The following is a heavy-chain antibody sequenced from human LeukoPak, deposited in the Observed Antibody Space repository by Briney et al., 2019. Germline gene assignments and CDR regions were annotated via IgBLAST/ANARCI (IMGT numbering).Heavy chain of an antibody. CDR2: INPNSGGT. D-gene: IGHD4-23*01. CDR1: GYTFTGYY. CDR3: ARDLYGGTSATFDY. Sequence: ASVKVSCKASGYTFTGYYMHWVRQAPGQGLEWMGWINPNSGGTYYAQKSQGRVTMTSDTSISTAYMELSRLRSDNTAVYYCARDLYGGTSATFDYWGQGTLVTVSS. J-gene: IGHJ4*02. V-gene: IGHV1-2*02.